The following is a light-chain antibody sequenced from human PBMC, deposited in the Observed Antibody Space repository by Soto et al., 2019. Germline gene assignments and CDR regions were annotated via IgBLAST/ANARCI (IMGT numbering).Light chain of an antibody. Sequence: QSLLTQPPSSSGTPGQRVIISCSGGSSNIGRNPVNWYQKFPGTAPKLLISLNTQRPSGVPDRFSGSKSGTSASLAISGLRSEDEADYYCAAWDDNVYVFGTGTKVTVL. CDR1: SSNIGRNP. J-gene: IGLJ1*01. CDR2: LNT. V-gene: IGLV1-44*01. CDR3: AAWDDNVYV.